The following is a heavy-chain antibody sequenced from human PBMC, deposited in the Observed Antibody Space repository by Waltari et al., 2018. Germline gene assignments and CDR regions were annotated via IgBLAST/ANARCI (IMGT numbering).Heavy chain of an antibody. CDR1: GFTFRSSA. CDR3: AISKLYGDSTLDY. V-gene: IGHV3-30-3*01. D-gene: IGHD4-17*01. J-gene: IGHJ4*02. Sequence: QVQLVESGGGVVQPGRSLRLSCAASGFTFRSSAIPWGRRAPGKGLEWVAVISYDGSNKYYADSVKGRFTISRDNSKNTLYLQMNSLRAEDTAVYYCAISKLYGDSTLDYWGQGTLVTVSS. CDR2: ISYDGSNK.